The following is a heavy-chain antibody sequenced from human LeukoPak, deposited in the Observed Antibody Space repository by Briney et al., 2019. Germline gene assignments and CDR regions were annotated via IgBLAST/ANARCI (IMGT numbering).Heavy chain of an antibody. V-gene: IGHV4-59*01. Sequence: PSETLSLSCTDSGGSISSYYWSWIRQPPGKGLEGIWYIYYSGSTNYNPSLKSRVTISVDTSKNQFSLKLSSVTAADTAVYYCARITMVRGVISRFDYWGQGTLVTVSS. J-gene: IGHJ4*02. CDR3: ARITMVRGVISRFDY. D-gene: IGHD3-10*01. CDR1: GGSISSYY. CDR2: IYYSGST.